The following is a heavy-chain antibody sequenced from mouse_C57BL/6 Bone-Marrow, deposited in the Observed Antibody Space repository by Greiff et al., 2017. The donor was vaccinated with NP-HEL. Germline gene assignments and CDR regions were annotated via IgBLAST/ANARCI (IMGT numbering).Heavy chain of an antibody. V-gene: IGHV5-12*01. D-gene: IGHD1-1*01. CDR1: GFTFSDYY. J-gene: IGHJ2*01. CDR2: ISNGGGST. CDR3: ARHHGSFYFDY. Sequence: EVHLVESGGGLVQPGGSLKLSCAASGFTFSDYYMYWVRQTPEKRLEWVAYISNGGGSTYYPDTVKGRFTISRDNAKNTLYLQMSRLKSEDTAMYYCARHHGSFYFDYWGQGTTLTVSS.